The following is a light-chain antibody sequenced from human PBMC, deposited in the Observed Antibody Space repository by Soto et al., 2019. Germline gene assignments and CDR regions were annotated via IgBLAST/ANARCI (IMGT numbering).Light chain of an antibody. CDR2: DVS. Sequence: QSALSQPGSVSGSPGQPITISCTGTSSDIGAYNYVSWYQQHPPKAPKLMIYDVSNRPSGVSSRFSGSKSGNTASLTISGLQAEDEADYYCYSYTTTSTYVFGTGTKVTVL. V-gene: IGLV2-14*03. CDR3: YSYTTTSTYV. CDR1: SSDIGAYNY. J-gene: IGLJ1*01.